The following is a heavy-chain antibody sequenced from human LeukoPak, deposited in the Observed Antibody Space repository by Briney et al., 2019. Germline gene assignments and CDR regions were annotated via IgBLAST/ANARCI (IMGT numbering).Heavy chain of an antibody. CDR2: IYNGGST. V-gene: IGHV3-53*01. CDR1: GFTVSSIY. CDR3: ARARTPGAFDI. J-gene: IGHJ3*02. Sequence: GGSLRLSCAASGFTVSSIYMSWFRQAPGQRVEWVSVIYNGGSTYYEDSVKGRFTVSRDNSKNTLYLQMNSLRAEDTAVYYCARARTPGAFDIWGQGTMVTVSS. D-gene: IGHD2-2*01.